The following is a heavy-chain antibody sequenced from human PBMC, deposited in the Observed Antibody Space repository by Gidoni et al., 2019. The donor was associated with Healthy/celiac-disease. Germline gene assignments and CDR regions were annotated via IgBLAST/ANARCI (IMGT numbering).Heavy chain of an antibody. CDR2: IWYDGSNK. V-gene: IGHV3-33*01. CDR1: GFTFSSYG. D-gene: IGHD5-12*01. Sequence: QVQLVESGGGVVQPGRSLRLSCAASGFTFSSYGMHWVRQAPGKGLEWVAVIWYDGSNKYYADSVKGRFTISRDNSKNTLYLQMNSLRAEDTAVYYCARGRIWRGGYDYLDYWGQGTLVTVSS. J-gene: IGHJ4*02. CDR3: ARGRIWRGGYDYLDY.